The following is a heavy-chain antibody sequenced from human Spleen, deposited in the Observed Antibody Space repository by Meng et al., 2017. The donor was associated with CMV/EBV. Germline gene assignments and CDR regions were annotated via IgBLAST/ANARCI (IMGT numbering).Heavy chain of an antibody. J-gene: IGHJ4*02. CDR3: ARGRYCSSTSCHIGFDY. CDR2: INHSGST. Sequence: QVQLQQWGAGLLKPSETLSLTCAVYGGSFSGYYWSWIRQPPGKGLEWIGEINHSGSTNYNPSLKSRVTISVDTSKNQFSLKLSSVTAADTAVYYCARGRYCSSTSCHIGFDYWGQGTLVTVSS. D-gene: IGHD2-2*01. CDR1: GGSFSGYY. V-gene: IGHV4-34*01.